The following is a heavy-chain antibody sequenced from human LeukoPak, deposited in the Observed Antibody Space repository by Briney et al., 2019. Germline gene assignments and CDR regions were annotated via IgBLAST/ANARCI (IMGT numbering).Heavy chain of an antibody. CDR2: ISYDGSNK. CDR3: ARDILLSYYFDY. CDR1: GFTFSSYA. J-gene: IGHJ4*02. V-gene: IGHV3-30-3*01. Sequence: GRSLRLSCAASGFTFSSYAMHWVRQAPGKGLEWVAVISYDGSNKYYADSVKGRLTISRDNSKNTPYLQMNSLRAEDTAVYYCARDILLSYYFDYWGQGTLVTVSS. D-gene: IGHD2/OR15-2a*01.